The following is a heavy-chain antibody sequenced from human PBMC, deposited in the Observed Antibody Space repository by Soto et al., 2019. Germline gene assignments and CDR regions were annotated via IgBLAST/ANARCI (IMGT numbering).Heavy chain of an antibody. Sequence: QVQLVESGGGVVQPGRSLRLSCAASGFTFSNYGMHWVSQAPGKGLEWVAVIWYNGNKKFYTDSVKGRFTISRDNSKNTLYLQINRLRAQETAVYYCASYRAYCGGDCPHYYSLDVLGQGTTVIVPS. CDR3: ASYRAYCGGDCPHYYSLDV. CDR2: IWYNGNKK. CDR1: GFTFSNYG. J-gene: IGHJ6*02. V-gene: IGHV3-33*01. D-gene: IGHD2-21*02.